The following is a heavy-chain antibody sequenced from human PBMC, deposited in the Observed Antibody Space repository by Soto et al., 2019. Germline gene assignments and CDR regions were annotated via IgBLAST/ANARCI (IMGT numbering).Heavy chain of an antibody. V-gene: IGHV1-3*01. CDR3: ARGDYYDIHDY. Sequence: QVQLVQSGAEVKKPGASVKVSCKASGYTFTDYALHWVRQAPGQRLEWMGWINAGNGNTKCSQKFQGRVTITRDTSASTAYMELSSLKSGDTAVYYCARGDYYDIHDYWGQGTLVTVSS. CDR1: GYTFTDYA. J-gene: IGHJ4*02. CDR2: INAGNGNT. D-gene: IGHD3-22*01.